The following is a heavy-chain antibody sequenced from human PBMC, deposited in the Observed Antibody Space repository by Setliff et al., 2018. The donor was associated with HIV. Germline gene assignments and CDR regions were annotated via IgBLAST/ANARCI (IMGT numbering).Heavy chain of an antibody. J-gene: IGHJ6*02. CDR1: GYTFTGYY. CDR2: INPNSGGT. V-gene: IGHV1-2*04. Sequence: ASVKVSCKASGYTFTGYYMHWVRQAPGQGLEWMGWINPNSGGTNYAQKFQGWVTMTRDTSISTAYMELSRLRSDDTAVYYCARGGYSSSLLVSYGMDVWGQGTTVTVSS. CDR3: ARGGYSSSLLVSYGMDV. D-gene: IGHD6-13*01.